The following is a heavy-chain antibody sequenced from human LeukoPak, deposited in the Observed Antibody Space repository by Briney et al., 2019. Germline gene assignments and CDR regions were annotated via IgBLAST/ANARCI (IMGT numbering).Heavy chain of an antibody. CDR2: IYSGGDT. CDR3: VRDTYYNGMDV. CDR1: GLTVTSNY. Sequence: GGSLRLSCAASGLTVTSNYMSWIRQAPGKGLEWVSVIYSGGDTYYADSVKGRFTISRDNAKNTLYLQMNSLRAEDTAVYYCVRDTYYNGMDVWGQGTTVTLSS. V-gene: IGHV3-53*01. J-gene: IGHJ6*02.